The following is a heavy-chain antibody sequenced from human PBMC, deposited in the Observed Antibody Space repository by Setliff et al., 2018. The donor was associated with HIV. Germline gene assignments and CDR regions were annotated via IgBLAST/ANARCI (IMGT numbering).Heavy chain of an antibody. J-gene: IGHJ4*02. D-gene: IGHD1-1*01. CDR1: GGSFSGHY. CDR3: ARVIGWNDASDC. Sequence: LSLTCAVYGGSFSGHYWTWIRQPPGKGLEWIGEINHSGNTNYNPSLKSRVIMSVDASKNQFSLRLTSVTAADTALYYCARVIGWNDASDCWGQGTVVTVSS. V-gene: IGHV4-34*01. CDR2: INHSGNT.